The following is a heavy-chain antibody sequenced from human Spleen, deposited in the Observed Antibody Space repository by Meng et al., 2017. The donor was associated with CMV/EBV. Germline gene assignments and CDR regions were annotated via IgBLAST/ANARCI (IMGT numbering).Heavy chain of an antibody. J-gene: IGHJ4*02. CDR1: GFNFSSYS. D-gene: IGHD3-3*01. CDR2: ISSTSRYI. V-gene: IGHV3-21*01. Sequence: CATSGFNFSSYSMNWVRQAPGKGLEWVSFISSTSRYIFYADSVKGRFTISRDNAKNSVYIQMNSLRVEDTAVYYCAGAFRGGYYTNDYWGQGTLVTVSS. CDR3: AGAFRGGYYTNDY.